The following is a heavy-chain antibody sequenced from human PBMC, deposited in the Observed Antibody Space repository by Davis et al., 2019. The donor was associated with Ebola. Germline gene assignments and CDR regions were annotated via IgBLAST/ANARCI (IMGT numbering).Heavy chain of an antibody. D-gene: IGHD1-1*01. CDR3: ARDVRGITGPSEY. V-gene: IGHV1-18*01. J-gene: IGHJ4*02. CDR1: GYTFTRYT. CDR2: ISTYNGNT. Sequence: ASVKVSCKASGYTFTRYTMHWVRQAPGQGLEWMGWISTYNGNTNYAQKVQGRITMTTDTSTSTAYMELRSLRSDDTARYYCARDVRGITGPSEYWGQGTLVTVSS.